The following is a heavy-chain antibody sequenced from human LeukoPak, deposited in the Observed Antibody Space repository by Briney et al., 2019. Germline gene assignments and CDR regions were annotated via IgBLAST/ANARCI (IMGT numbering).Heavy chain of an antibody. CDR1: GFTLDDYA. Sequence: GGSLRLSCAASGFTLDDYAMHWVRQAPGKGLEWVSGISWNSGSIGYADSVKGRFTISRDNAKNSLYLQMNSLRAEDTALYYCAKDITRAIAVADDAFDIWGQGTMVTVSS. D-gene: IGHD6-19*01. V-gene: IGHV3-9*01. CDR3: AKDITRAIAVADDAFDI. CDR2: ISWNSGSI. J-gene: IGHJ3*02.